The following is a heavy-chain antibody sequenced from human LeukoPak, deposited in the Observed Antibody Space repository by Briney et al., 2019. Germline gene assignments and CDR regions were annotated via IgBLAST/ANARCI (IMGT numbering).Heavy chain of an antibody. V-gene: IGHV4-38-2*02. CDR2: IYYSGST. CDR3: ARDNRYSGFLN. CDR1: GFTFDDYA. Sequence: GSLRLSCAASGFTFDDYAMHWVRQAPGKGLEWIGSIYYSGSTYHNPPLKSRVTISVDTSKNQFSLKLSSVTAADTAVYYCARDNRYSGFLNWGQGTLVTISS. D-gene: IGHD5-12*01. J-gene: IGHJ4*02.